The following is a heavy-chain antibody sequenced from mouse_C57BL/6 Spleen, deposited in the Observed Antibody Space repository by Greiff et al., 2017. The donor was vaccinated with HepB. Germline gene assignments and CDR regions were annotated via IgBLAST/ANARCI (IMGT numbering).Heavy chain of an antibody. V-gene: IGHV1-82*01. D-gene: IGHD2-3*01. Sequence: QVQLKQSGPELVKPGASVKISCKASGYAFSSSWMNWVKQRPGKGLEWIGRIYPGDGDTNYNGKFKGKATLTADKSSSTAYMQLSSLTSEDSAVYFCARWLLRGYFDVWGTGTTVTVSS. CDR2: IYPGDGDT. CDR1: GYAFSSSW. J-gene: IGHJ1*02. CDR3: ARWLLRGYFDV.